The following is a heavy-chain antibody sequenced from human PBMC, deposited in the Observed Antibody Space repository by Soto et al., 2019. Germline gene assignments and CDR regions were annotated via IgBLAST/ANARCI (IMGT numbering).Heavy chain of an antibody. CDR2: INQDGSER. J-gene: IGHJ4*02. D-gene: IGHD3-22*01. CDR1: VFSLMPYS. Sequence: PGGSLRHSWGACVFSLMPYSLRWVWQAPRKGLEWVANINQDGSERNYGDSVRGLFSISRDNAQNSVCLQMNSRRAEDMAVYFCARGSVHFYDNRFDYWGQGT. CDR3: ARGSVHFYDNRFDY. V-gene: IGHV3-7*03.